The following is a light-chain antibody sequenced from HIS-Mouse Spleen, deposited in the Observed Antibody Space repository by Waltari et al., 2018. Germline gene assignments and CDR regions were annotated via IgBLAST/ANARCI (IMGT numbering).Light chain of an antibody. V-gene: IGLV2-11*01. J-gene: IGLJ1*01. CDR3: CSYAGSYTYV. CDR2: DVS. Sequence: QSALTQPRSVSGSPGQSVTISCTGTSSDVGGYNYVSWYQQHPGKAPQLMIDDVSKRPSGVPDRFSGSKSGNTASLTISGLQAEDEADYYCCSYAGSYTYVFGTGTKVTVL. CDR1: SSDVGGYNY.